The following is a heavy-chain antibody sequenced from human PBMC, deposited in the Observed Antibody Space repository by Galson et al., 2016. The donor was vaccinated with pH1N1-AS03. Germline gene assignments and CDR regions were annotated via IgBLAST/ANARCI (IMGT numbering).Heavy chain of an antibody. CDR3: ARAPDFGDQKSFDY. CDR2: VYDIGGT. Sequence: TLSLTCSVSGVSIRSGGYYWTWIRQFPGKGLEWIGFVYDIGGTNYNPSLRSRVSISLDTSRSQFSLRLTSVTAAGTAVYYCARAPDFGDQKSFDYWGQGRLVIVSS. CDR1: GVSIRSGGYY. J-gene: IGHJ4*02. V-gene: IGHV4-31*03. D-gene: IGHD4-17*01.